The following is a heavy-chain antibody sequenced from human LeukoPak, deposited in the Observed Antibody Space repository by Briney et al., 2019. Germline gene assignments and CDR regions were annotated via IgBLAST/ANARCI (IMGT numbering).Heavy chain of an antibody. V-gene: IGHV3-11*04. CDR2: ITSSGRTI. J-gene: IGHJ4*02. CDR1: GFIFSDHY. CDR3: ARLREIPVFGVVTKSTSYFDY. Sequence: AGGSLRLSCAASGFIFSDHYMSWIRQAPGKGLEWVSYITSSGRTIYYADSVKGRFTISRDNAKNSLYLQMNSLRAEDTAVYYCARLREIPVFGVVTKSTSYFDYWGQGTLVTVSS. D-gene: IGHD3-3*01.